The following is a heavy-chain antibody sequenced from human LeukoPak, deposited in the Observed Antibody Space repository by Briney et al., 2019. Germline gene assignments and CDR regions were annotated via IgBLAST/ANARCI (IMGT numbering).Heavy chain of an antibody. Sequence: GGSLRLSCAASGFTFSSYAMSWVRQAPGKGLEWVSAISGSGGSTYYADSVKGRFTISRDNSKNTLDLQMNSLRAEDTAVYYCAKGGDSNRYYYYYYMDVWGKGTTVTVSS. D-gene: IGHD4-11*01. CDR1: GFTFSSYA. V-gene: IGHV3-23*01. CDR3: AKGGDSNRYYYYYYMDV. CDR2: ISGSGGST. J-gene: IGHJ6*03.